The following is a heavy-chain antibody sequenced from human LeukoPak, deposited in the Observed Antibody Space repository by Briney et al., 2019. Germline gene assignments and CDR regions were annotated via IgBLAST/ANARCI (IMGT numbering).Heavy chain of an antibody. V-gene: IGHV3-7*05. J-gene: IGHJ4*02. CDR1: GFTFSSYW. CDR3: ARTTNYDSSRYHYYFDY. CDR2: INQDGSEK. D-gene: IGHD3-22*01. Sequence: GGSLTLSCAASGFTFSSYWMSWVRQAPGRGLEWVANINQDGSEKYYVDSVKGRFTISRDNAKKSLYLQMNSLRAEDTAVYYCARTTNYDSSRYHYYFDYWGQGTLVTVSS.